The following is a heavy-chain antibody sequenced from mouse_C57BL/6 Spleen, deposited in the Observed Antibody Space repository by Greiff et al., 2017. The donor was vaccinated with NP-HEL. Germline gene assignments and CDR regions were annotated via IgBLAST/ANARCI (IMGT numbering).Heavy chain of an antibody. V-gene: IGHV1-59*01. CDR2: IDPSDSYT. CDR3: ARRGGYYPYFDY. CDR1: GYTFTSYW. J-gene: IGHJ2*01. D-gene: IGHD2-3*01. Sequence: QVQLQQPGAELVRPGTSVKLSCKASGYTFTSYWMHWVKQRPGQGLEWIGVIDPSDSYTNYNQKFKGKATLTGDTSSSAAYMQISSLTSEDSAVYYCARRGGYYPYFDYWGQGTTLTVSS.